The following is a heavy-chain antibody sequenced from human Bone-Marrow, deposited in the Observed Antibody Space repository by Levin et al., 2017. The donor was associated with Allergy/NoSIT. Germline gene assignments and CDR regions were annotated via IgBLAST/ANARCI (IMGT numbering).Heavy chain of an antibody. V-gene: IGHV3-23*01. D-gene: IGHD2-2*01. CDR1: GFTFSSYA. CDR2: ISGSGGST. Sequence: GESLKISCEASGFTFSSYAMNWVRQAPGKGLEWVSVISGSGGSTHYADSVKGRFTISRDNSKNTLYLQMNSLRVGDTAVYYCARPGGTTSWYPDYWGQGTLVTVSS. CDR3: ARPGGTTSWYPDY. J-gene: IGHJ4*02.